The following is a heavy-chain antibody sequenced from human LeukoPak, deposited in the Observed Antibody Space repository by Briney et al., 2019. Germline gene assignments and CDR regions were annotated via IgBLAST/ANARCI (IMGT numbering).Heavy chain of an antibody. CDR3: ARVPIIFGVDHFYYYYYYMDV. CDR1: GGSISSGGYY. CDR2: IYYSGST. V-gene: IGHV4-61*08. D-gene: IGHD3-3*02. Sequence: SETLSLTCTVSGGSISSGGYYWSWIRQPPGKGLEWIGYIYYSGSTNYNPSLKSRVTISVDTSKNQFSLKLSSVTAADTAVYYCARVPIIFGVDHFYYYYYYMDVWGKGTTVTVSS. J-gene: IGHJ6*03.